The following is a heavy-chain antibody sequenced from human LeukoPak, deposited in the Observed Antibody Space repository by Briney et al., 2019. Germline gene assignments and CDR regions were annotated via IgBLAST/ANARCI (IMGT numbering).Heavy chain of an antibody. Sequence: KASETLSLTCTVSGGSISNYYWSWIRQPPGKGLEWIGEINHSGSTNYNPSLKSRVTISVDTSKNQFSLKLSSVTAADTAVYYCARGMDYGSGSPYFDYWGQGTLVTVSS. J-gene: IGHJ4*02. CDR3: ARGMDYGSGSPYFDY. CDR2: INHSGST. CDR1: GGSISNYY. V-gene: IGHV4-34*01. D-gene: IGHD3-10*01.